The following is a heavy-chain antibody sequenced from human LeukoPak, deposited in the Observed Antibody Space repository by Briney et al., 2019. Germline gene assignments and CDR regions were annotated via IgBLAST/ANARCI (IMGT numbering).Heavy chain of an antibody. J-gene: IGHJ4*02. CDR3: ARRLIVATIDY. V-gene: IGHV4-34*01. CDR1: GGSFSGYY. CDR2: INHSGNT. Sequence: PSETLSLTCAVYGGSFSGYYWSWIRQPPGKGLEWIGEINHSGNTYYNPSLKSRVTISVDTSKNQFSLRLSSVTAADTAVYYCARRLIVATIDYWGQGTLVTVSS. D-gene: IGHD5-12*01.